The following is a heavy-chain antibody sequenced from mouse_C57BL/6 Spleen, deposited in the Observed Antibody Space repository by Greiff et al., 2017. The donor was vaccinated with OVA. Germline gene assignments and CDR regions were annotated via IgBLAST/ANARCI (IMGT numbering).Heavy chain of an antibody. D-gene: IGHD1-1*01. CDR3: ASSYYYGSSPHY. CDR1: GYSITSGYY. V-gene: IGHV3-6*01. CDR2: ISYDGSN. J-gene: IGHJ2*01. Sequence: ESGPGLVKPSQSLSLTCSVTGYSITSGYYWNWIRQFPGNKLEWMGYISYDGSNNYNPSLKNRISITRDTSKNQFFLKLNSVTTEDTATYYCASSYYYGSSPHYWGQGTTLTVSS.